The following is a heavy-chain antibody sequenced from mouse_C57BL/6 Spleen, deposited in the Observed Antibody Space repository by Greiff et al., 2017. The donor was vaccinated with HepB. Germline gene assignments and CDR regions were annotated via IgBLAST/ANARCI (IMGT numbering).Heavy chain of an antibody. Sequence: VKLQESGAELVKPGASVKMSCKASGYTFTTYPIEWMKQNHGKSLEWIGNFHPYNDDTKYNEKFKGKATLTVEKSSSTVYLELSRLTSDDSAVYYCARGNYYGSRYWYFDVWGTGTTVTVSS. CDR1: GYTFTTYP. V-gene: IGHV1-47*01. CDR2: FHPYNDDT. J-gene: IGHJ1*03. D-gene: IGHD1-1*01. CDR3: ARGNYYGSRYWYFDV.